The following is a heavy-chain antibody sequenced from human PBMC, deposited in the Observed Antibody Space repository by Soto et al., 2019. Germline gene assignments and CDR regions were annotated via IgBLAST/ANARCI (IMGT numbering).Heavy chain of an antibody. D-gene: IGHD2-2*01. CDR2: ISYDGSDK. CDR3: ARDRYAAAVATYLDY. V-gene: IGHV3-30*15. Sequence: PGGSLRLSCAASGFTFSLNAMHRVRQAPGKGLEWVAVISYDGSDKFYADSVKGRFTISRDNSRNTLYLQMSSLKSADTAVYYCARDRYAAAVATYLDYWGQGALVTVSS. CDR1: GFTFSLNA. J-gene: IGHJ4*02.